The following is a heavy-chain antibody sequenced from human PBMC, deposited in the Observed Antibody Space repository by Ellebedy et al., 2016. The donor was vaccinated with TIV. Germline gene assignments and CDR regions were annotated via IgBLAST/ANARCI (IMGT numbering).Heavy chain of an antibody. Sequence: ASVKVSXXVSGYTLTELSMHWVRQAPGKGLEWMGGFDPEDGETIYAQKFQGRVTMTRDTSTSTVYMELSSLRSEDTAVYYSARDIGGGGPGIAAHRGFDIWGQGTMVTVSS. D-gene: IGHD6-13*01. CDR2: FDPEDGET. J-gene: IGHJ3*02. CDR3: ARDIGGGGPGIAAHRGFDI. V-gene: IGHV1-24*01. CDR1: GYTLTELS.